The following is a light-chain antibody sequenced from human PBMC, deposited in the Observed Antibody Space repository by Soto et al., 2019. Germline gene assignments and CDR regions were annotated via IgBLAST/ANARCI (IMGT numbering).Light chain of an antibody. CDR3: SSYTSSSTHV. J-gene: IGLJ1*01. Sequence: QSALTQPASVSGSPGQSITISCTGTSSDIGAFTFVSWYQQHPVKVPKLMIFDVNRRPSGVSDRFSGSKSGNTASLTISGLQADDEGDYYCSSYTSSSTHVFGSGTKLTVL. V-gene: IGLV2-14*03. CDR2: DVN. CDR1: SSDIGAFTF.